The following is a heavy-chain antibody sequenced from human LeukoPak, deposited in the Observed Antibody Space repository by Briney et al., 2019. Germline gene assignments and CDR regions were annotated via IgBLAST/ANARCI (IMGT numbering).Heavy chain of an antibody. Sequence: GGSLRLSCAASGFTFSSYGMHWVRQAPGKGLEWVAVIWYDGSNKYYADSVKGRFTISRDNSKNTLYLQMNSLRAEDTAVYYCARDALNYYGSGRDYWGQGTLVTVSS. J-gene: IGHJ4*02. CDR1: GFTFSSYG. D-gene: IGHD3-10*01. CDR3: ARDALNYYGSGRDY. CDR2: IWYDGSNK. V-gene: IGHV3-33*01.